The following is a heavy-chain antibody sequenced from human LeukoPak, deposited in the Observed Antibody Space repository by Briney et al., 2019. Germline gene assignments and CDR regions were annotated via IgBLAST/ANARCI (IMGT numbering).Heavy chain of an antibody. CDR1: GGSISSYY. CDR3: ARGSGSSGFTFDY. V-gene: IGHV4-59*12. CDR2: IYYSGST. D-gene: IGHD6-19*01. Sequence: SETLSLTCTVSGGSISSYYWSWTRQPPGKGLEWIGYIYYSGSTNYNPSLKSRVTISVATSKIQFSLNLSSVTAADTAVYYCARGSGSSGFTFDYWGQGTLVTVSS. J-gene: IGHJ4*02.